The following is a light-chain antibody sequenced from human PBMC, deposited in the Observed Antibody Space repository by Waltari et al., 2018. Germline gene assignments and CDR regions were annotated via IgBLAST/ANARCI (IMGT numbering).Light chain of an antibody. V-gene: IGKV3-15*01. Sequence: LAGRASQGIRSDVAWYQKKPGQAPRLLIFGASTRATGVPARFSGSGSGTEFTLTISSLQSEDFGVYYCQQSKIWPAFGQGTKVEIK. CDR3: QQSKIWPA. CDR2: GAS. CDR1: QGIRSD. J-gene: IGKJ1*01.